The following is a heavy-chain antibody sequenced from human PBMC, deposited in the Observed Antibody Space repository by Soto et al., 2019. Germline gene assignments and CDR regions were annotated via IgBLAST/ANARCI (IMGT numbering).Heavy chain of an antibody. CDR3: ARDLKGSNWYLDAFDI. D-gene: IGHD6-13*01. Sequence: GGSLRLSCAASAFSFSTYTMNWVRQAPGKGLEWVSSISSSSDYIYYADSVKGRFTISRDNAKNSLYLQMNSLRAEDTAVYYCARDLKGSNWYLDAFDIWGQRTMVTVSS. CDR1: AFSFSTYT. CDR2: ISSSSDYI. J-gene: IGHJ3*02. V-gene: IGHV3-21*01.